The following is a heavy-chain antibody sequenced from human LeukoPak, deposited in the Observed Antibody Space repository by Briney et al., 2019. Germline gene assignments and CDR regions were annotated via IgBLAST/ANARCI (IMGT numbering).Heavy chain of an antibody. J-gene: IGHJ4*02. Sequence: SETLSLTCTVSGGSISSYYWSWIRQPPGKGLEWIGYIYYSGSTNYNPSLKSRVTISVDTSKNQFSLKLSSVTAADTAVYYCARFEYGDYAAIDCWGQGTLVTVSS. CDR3: ARFEYGDYAAIDC. CDR1: GGSISSYY. CDR2: IYYSGST. V-gene: IGHV4-59*01. D-gene: IGHD4-17*01.